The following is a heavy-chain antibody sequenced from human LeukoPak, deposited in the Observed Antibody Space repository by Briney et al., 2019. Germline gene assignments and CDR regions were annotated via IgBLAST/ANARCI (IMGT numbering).Heavy chain of an antibody. Sequence: GASVKVSCKASGDTFINYGISWVRQAPGQGLEWMGWISAYTGNTNSAQKLQGRVTMTTDTSTPTAYMALRSPRSDDTAVYYCASDCGSQWLSVDAFDVWGQGTMVTVSS. J-gene: IGHJ3*01. CDR2: ISAYTGNT. D-gene: IGHD2-2*01. CDR3: ASDCGSQWLSVDAFDV. V-gene: IGHV1-18*01. CDR1: GDTFINYG.